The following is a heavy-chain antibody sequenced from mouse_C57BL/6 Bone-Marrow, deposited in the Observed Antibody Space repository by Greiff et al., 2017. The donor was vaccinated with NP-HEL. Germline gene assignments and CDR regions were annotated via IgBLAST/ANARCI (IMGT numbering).Heavy chain of an antibody. CDR3: AKDYYGSSYYAMDY. V-gene: IGHV2-4*01. CDR2: IWSGGST. CDR1: GFSLTSYG. J-gene: IGHJ4*01. Sequence: VQLVESGPGLVQPSPSLSITCTVSGFSLTSYGVHWVRQPPGKGLEWLGVIWSGGSTDYNAAFISRLSISKDNSKSQVFFKMNSLQADDTAIYYCAKDYYGSSYYAMDYWGQGTSVTVSS. D-gene: IGHD1-1*01.